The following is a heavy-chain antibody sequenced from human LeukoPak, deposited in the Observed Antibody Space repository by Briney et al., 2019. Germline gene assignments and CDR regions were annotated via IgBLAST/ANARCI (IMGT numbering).Heavy chain of an antibody. J-gene: IGHJ4*02. CDR1: GFTFSSYG. CDR2: ISYDGSNK. Sequence: KAGGSLRLSCAASGFTFSSYGMHWVRQAPGKGLEWVAVISYDGSNKYYADSVKGRFTISRDNSKNTLYLQMNSLRAEDTAVYYCAKFSSEGYWGQGTLVTVSP. V-gene: IGHV3-30*18. CDR3: AKFSSEGY. D-gene: IGHD6-6*01.